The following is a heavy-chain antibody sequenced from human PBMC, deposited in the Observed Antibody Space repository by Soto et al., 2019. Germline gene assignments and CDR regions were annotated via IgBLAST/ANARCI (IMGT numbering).Heavy chain of an antibody. CDR2: ISAYNGNT. J-gene: IGHJ4*02. CDR3: ARDRKIYYDSSGYSFDY. V-gene: IGHV1-18*04. CDR1: GYTFTSYG. Sequence: AAVKVSCKASGYTFTSYGISWVRQAPGQGLEWMGGISAYNGNTDYAQKLQGRVTMTTDTSTSTAYMELRSLRSDDTAVYYCARDRKIYYDSSGYSFDYWGQGTLVTVSS. D-gene: IGHD3-22*01.